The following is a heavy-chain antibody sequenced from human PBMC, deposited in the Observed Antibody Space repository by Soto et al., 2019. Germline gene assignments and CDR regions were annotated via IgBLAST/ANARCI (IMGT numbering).Heavy chain of an antibody. D-gene: IGHD4-4*01. CDR3: ARTTVTTNPYYYYYYMDV. CDR1: GGSISSYY. CDR2: IYYSGST. V-gene: IGHV4-59*08. Sequence: NPSETLSLTCTVSGGSISSYYWSWIRQPPGKGLEWIGYIYYSGSTNYNPSLKSRVTISVDTSKNQFSLKLSSVTAADTAVYYCARTTVTTNPYYYYYYMDVWGKGTTVTVSS. J-gene: IGHJ6*03.